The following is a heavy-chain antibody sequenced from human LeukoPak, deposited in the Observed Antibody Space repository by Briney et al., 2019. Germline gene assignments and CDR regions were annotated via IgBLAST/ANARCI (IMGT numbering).Heavy chain of an antibody. Sequence: PSETLSLTCTVSGGSISSYYWSWIRQPPGKGLEWIGEINHSGSTNYKPSLKSRVTISVDTSKNQFSLKLSSVTAADTAVYYCARAGVVVTAILRGYYYYYMDVWGKGTTVTVSS. V-gene: IGHV4-34*01. CDR3: ARAGVVVTAILRGYYYYYMDV. D-gene: IGHD2-21*02. J-gene: IGHJ6*03. CDR1: GGSISSYY. CDR2: INHSGST.